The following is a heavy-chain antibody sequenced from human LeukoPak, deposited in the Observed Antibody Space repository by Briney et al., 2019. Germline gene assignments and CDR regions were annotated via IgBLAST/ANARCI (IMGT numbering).Heavy chain of an antibody. CDR1: GFTFSSYW. CDR2: IKSKTDGGTT. Sequence: GGSLRLSCAASGFTFSSYWMSWVRQAPGKGLEWVGRIKSKTDGGTTDYAAPVKGRFTISRDDSKNTLYLQMNSLKTEDTAVYYCTTDWGFNGMDVWGKGTTVTVSS. CDR3: TTDWGFNGMDV. V-gene: IGHV3-15*01. D-gene: IGHD7-27*01. J-gene: IGHJ6*04.